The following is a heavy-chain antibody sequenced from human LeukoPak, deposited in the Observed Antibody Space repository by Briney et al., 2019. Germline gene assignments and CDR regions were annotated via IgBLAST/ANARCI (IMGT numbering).Heavy chain of an antibody. CDR3: TRTSPGIPLDF. Sequence: SETLSLTCAVSGVSFTGYYWSWIRQPPGKGPVWIGEISHSGRPAYNPSLKSRVAISLDTSKNQFSLKLSFVSAADTAVYYCTRTSPGIPLDFWGQGTLVTVSS. V-gene: IGHV4-34*01. J-gene: IGHJ4*02. D-gene: IGHD1-1*01. CDR2: ISHSGRP. CDR1: GVSFTGYY.